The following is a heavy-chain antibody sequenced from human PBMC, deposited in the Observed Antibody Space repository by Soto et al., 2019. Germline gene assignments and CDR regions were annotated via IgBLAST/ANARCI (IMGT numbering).Heavy chain of an antibody. CDR1: GFTFSSYG. CDR2: ISYDGSNK. Sequence: QVQLVESGGGVVQPGRSLRLSCAASGFTFSSYGMHWVRQAPGKGLEWVAVISYDGSNKYYADSVKGRFTISRDNSKNTLYLQMNSMRAEDTAVFYWAKDSVVVITDYWCSGPLVTFSS. D-gene: IGHD3-22*01. CDR3: AKDSVVVITDY. V-gene: IGHV3-30*18. J-gene: IGHJ4*02.